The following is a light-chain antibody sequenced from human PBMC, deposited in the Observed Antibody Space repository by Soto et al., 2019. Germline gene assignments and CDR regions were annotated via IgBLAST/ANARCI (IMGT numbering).Light chain of an antibody. J-gene: IGKJ1*01. V-gene: IGKV1-5*01. CDR3: QLYNSYWT. CDR2: DAS. CDR1: QSVSGW. Sequence: DIQMTQSPSTLSASVGDTVTVTCRASQSVSGWLAWYQQKPGEAPKLLIYDASSLESGVPSRFSGSGSGTEFTLTISSLQPDDFATYYCQLYNSYWTFGQGTKVDI.